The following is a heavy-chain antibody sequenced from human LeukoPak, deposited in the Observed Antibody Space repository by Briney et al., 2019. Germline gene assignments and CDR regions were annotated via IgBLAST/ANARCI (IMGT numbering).Heavy chain of an antibody. V-gene: IGHV4-39*01. CDR3: ASTVVTPGFDY. CDR1: GGSISSSSYY. Sequence: SETPSLTCTVSGGSISSSSYYWGWIRQPPGKGLEWIGSIYYSGSTYYNPSLKSRVTISVDTSKNQFSLKLSSVTAADTAVYYCASTVVTPGFDYWGQGTLVTVSS. D-gene: IGHD4-23*01. CDR2: IYYSGST. J-gene: IGHJ4*02.